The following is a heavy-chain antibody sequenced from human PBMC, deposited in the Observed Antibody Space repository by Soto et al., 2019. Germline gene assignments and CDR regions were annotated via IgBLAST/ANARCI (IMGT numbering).Heavy chain of an antibody. CDR2: IDYSGST. CDR3: AGEGGYTYGQGAFDY. D-gene: IGHD5-18*01. J-gene: IGHJ4*02. CDR1: GGSVSSGPYY. Sequence: QVQLQESGPGLVKPSETLSLPCTVSGGSVSSGPYYWTWIRQPPGKGLEWIGNIDYSGSTNYSPSLRSRVTISIDTSKNQCSLKLNSVTAADTAVYYCAGEGGYTYGQGAFDYWGQGMLVTVSS. V-gene: IGHV4-61*01.